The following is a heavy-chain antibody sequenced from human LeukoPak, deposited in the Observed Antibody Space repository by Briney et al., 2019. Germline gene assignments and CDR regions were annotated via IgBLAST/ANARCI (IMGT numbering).Heavy chain of an antibody. Sequence: GGSLRLSCAASGFTFSDSAMTWVRQAPGKGLVWVSRINSHGSSTSYADSVKGRFTISRDNAKNTLYLQMNSLRAEDTAVYYRTRDGGYNAFHIWGQGTMVTVSS. CDR3: TRDGGYNAFHI. D-gene: IGHD5-12*01. V-gene: IGHV3-74*01. CDR1: GFTFSDSA. CDR2: INSHGSST. J-gene: IGHJ3*02.